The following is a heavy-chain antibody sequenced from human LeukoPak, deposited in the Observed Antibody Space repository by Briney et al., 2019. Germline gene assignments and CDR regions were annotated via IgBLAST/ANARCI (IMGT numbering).Heavy chain of an antibody. V-gene: IGHV3-23*01. Sequence: GGSLRLSCVASGFTFKSYAMNWVRQAPGKGLEWVSGITNGGTAHYGDSVKGRFTISRDNSKSMLYLQMNTLSAEDTAVYYCAKGYFGSGSYYNPYFDYWGQGTLATVSS. CDR2: ITNGGTA. CDR3: AKGYFGSGSYYNPYFDY. D-gene: IGHD3-10*01. J-gene: IGHJ4*02. CDR1: GFTFKSYA.